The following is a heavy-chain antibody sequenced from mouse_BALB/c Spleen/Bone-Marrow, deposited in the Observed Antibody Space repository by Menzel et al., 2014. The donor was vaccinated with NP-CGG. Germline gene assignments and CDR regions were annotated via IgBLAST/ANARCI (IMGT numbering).Heavy chain of an antibody. J-gene: IGHJ4*01. CDR2: INPSNGRT. D-gene: IGHD1-1*01. CDR1: GCTFTGYW. Sequence: VQGVESGAVLVKPGASVKLSCKASGCTFTGYWMHWVKQRPGQGPEWIGEINPSNGRTNYNEKFKSMATLTVDKSSSTAYMQLSSLTSEDSAVFYCARLIYGSSYIVDFWGQGTSVTVSS. V-gene: IGHV1S81*02. CDR3: ARLIYGSSYIVDF.